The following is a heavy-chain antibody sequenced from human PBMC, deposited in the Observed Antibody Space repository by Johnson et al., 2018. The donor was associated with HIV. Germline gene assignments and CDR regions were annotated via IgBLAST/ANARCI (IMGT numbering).Heavy chain of an antibody. J-gene: IGHJ3*02. V-gene: IGHV3-30-3*01. CDR1: GFTFSSYA. D-gene: IGHD3-22*01. CDR3: ARGRYDSSGPGGAFDI. CDR2: ISHDGSNK. Sequence: QVHLVESGGGVVQPGRSLRLSCAASGFTFSSYAMHWVRQAPGKGLEWVAVISHDGSNKYYADSVKGRFTISRDNSKNTLYLQMNSLRAEDTAVYYCARGRYDSSGPGGAFDIWGQGTKVTVSS.